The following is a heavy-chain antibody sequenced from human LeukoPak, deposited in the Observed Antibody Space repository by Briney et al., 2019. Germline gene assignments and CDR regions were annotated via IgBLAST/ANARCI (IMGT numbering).Heavy chain of an antibody. Sequence: PGGSLRLSCAASGFTFSSYGMHWVRQAPGKGLEWVAVISYDGSNKYYADSVKGRFTISRDNSKNTLYLQMNSLRAEDTAVYYCAKDIFDPWGQGTLVTVSS. CDR1: GFTFSSYG. J-gene: IGHJ5*02. CDR2: ISYDGSNK. CDR3: AKDIFDP. V-gene: IGHV3-30*18.